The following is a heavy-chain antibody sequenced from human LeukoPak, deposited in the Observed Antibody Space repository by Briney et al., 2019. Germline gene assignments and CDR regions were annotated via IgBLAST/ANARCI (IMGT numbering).Heavy chain of an antibody. J-gene: IGHJ4*02. Sequence: GGSLRLSCAASGFTFSSYSMNWVRQAPGKGVEWVSSISSSSSYIYYADSVKGRFTISRDNAKNSLYLQMNSLRAEDTAVYYCARDLIEGRWLQSFRMWSYWGQGTLVTVSS. CDR2: ISSSSSYI. CDR1: GFTFSSYS. D-gene: IGHD5-24*01. CDR3: ARDLIEGRWLQSFRMWSY. V-gene: IGHV3-21*01.